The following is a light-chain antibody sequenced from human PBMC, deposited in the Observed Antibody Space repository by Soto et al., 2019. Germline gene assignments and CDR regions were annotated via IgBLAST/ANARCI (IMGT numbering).Light chain of an antibody. J-gene: IGKJ4*01. V-gene: IGKV3-20*01. CDR2: GAS. Sequence: EIVLTQSPGTLSLSPGERATLSCRASQSLGSSYLAWYQQKPGQAPRLLIYGASSRATAIPDRFSGSGSGTDFNLTINRLEPEDFAVYYCQNFGSSLTLAGGTNVDIK. CDR3: QNFGSSLT. CDR1: QSLGSSY.